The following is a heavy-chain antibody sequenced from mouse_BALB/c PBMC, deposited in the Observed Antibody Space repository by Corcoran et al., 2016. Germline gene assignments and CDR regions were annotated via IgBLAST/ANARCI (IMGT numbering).Heavy chain of an antibody. CDR1: GFNIKDTY. CDR3: ARKYCNYEGYAMDY. Sequence: EVQLQQSGAELVKPGASVKLSCTASGFNIKDTYMHWVKQRPEQGLEWIGRIDPANGNTKYDPKFQGKATITADTSSNTAYLQLSSLTSEDTAVYYCARKYCNYEGYAMDYWGQGTSVTVSS. CDR2: IDPANGNT. D-gene: IGHD2-10*02. V-gene: IGHV14-3*02. J-gene: IGHJ4*01.